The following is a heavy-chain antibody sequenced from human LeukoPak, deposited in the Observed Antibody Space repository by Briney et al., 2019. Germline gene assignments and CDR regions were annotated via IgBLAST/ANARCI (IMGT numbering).Heavy chain of an antibody. D-gene: IGHD4-17*01. J-gene: IGHJ4*02. CDR1: GYTLTELS. Sequence: ASVKVSCKVSGYTLTELSMHWVRQAPGKGLEWMGDFDPEDGETIYAQKFQGRVTMTEDTSTDTAYMELSSLRSEDTAVYYCATELYGDYVYNYWGQGTLVTVSS. V-gene: IGHV1-24*01. CDR2: FDPEDGET. CDR3: ATELYGDYVYNY.